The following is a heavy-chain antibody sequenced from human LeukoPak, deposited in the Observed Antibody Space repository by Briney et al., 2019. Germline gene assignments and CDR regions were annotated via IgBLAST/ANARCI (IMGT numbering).Heavy chain of an antibody. D-gene: IGHD6-13*01. Sequence: PGGSLRLSCAASGFTFDDYGMSWVRQAPGKGLEWVSGINWNGGSTGYADSVKGRFTISRDNAKNSLYLQMNSLRAEDTALYYRARHRDSSSWYYFDYWGQGTLVTVSS. V-gene: IGHV3-20*04. CDR2: INWNGGST. CDR3: ARHRDSSSWYYFDY. CDR1: GFTFDDYG. J-gene: IGHJ4*02.